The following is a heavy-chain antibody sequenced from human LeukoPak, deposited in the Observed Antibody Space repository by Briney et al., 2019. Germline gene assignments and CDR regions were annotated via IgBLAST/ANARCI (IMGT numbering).Heavy chain of an antibody. J-gene: IGHJ4*02. CDR1: GYTFTSYG. Sequence: GASVKVSCKASGYTFTSYGISWVRQAPGQGLEWMGWISAYNGNTNYAQKLQGRVTMTTDTSTSTAYMELRSPRSDDTAVYSCAKGYYGSGSYGWFDYWGQGTLVTVSS. V-gene: IGHV1-18*01. D-gene: IGHD3-10*01. CDR3: AKGYYGSGSYGWFDY. CDR2: ISAYNGNT.